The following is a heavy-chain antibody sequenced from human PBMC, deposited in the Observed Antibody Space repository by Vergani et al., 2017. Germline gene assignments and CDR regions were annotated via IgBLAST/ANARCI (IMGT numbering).Heavy chain of an antibody. J-gene: IGHJ3*02. CDR3: ARDVPRYCSSTSCDYLPREDAFDI. CDR1: GYTFTSYG. Sequence: QVQLVQSGAEVKKPGASVKVSCKASGYTFTSYGISWVRQAPGQGLEWMGWISAYNGNTNYAQKLQGRVTMTTDTSTSTAYMELRSLRSEDTSVYYCARDVPRYCSSTSCDYLPREDAFDIWGQGTMVTVSS. CDR2: ISAYNGNT. D-gene: IGHD2-2*01. V-gene: IGHV1-18*01.